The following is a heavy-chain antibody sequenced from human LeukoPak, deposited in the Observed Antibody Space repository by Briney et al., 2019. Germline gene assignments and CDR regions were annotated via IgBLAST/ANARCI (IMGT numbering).Heavy chain of an antibody. CDR2: MYPGDSDT. CDR3: AKQQAWHFDS. J-gene: IGHJ4*02. D-gene: IGHD5-12*01. CDR1: GYSFSHHW. Sequence: GESLKISCQGSGYSFSHHWIAWVRKMPGKGLEWMAMMYPGDSDTRYSPSFQGQVTISADKSISTAYLQWSSLKASDTAMYYCAKQQAWHFDSWGQGTLVTVSS. V-gene: IGHV5-51*01.